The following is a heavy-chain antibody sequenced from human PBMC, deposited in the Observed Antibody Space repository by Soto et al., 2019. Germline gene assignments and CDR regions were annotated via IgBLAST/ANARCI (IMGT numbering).Heavy chain of an antibody. CDR3: ARVNSQNWNYFIPDWFDP. CDR2: MNPNSGNT. Sequence: ASVKVSCKASGYTFTSYDINWVRQATGQGLEWMGWMNPNSGNTGYAQKFQGRVTMTRNTSISTAYMELSSLRSEDTAVYYCARVNSQNWNYFIPDWFDPWGQGTLVTVSS. V-gene: IGHV1-8*01. CDR1: GYTFTSYD. D-gene: IGHD1-7*01. J-gene: IGHJ5*02.